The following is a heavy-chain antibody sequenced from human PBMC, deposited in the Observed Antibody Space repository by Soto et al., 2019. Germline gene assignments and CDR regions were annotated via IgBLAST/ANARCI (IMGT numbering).Heavy chain of an antibody. CDR2: IIPIFGTA. V-gene: IGHV1-69*13. CDR1: GGTFSSYA. J-gene: IGHJ6*02. CDR3: ARDREMATIYYYYYGMDV. Sequence: ASVKVSCKASGGTFSSYAISWVRQAPGQGLGWMGGIIPIFGTANYAQKFQGRVTITADESTSTAYMELSSLRSEDTAVYYCARDREMATIYYYYYGMDVWGQGTTVTVSS. D-gene: IGHD5-12*01.